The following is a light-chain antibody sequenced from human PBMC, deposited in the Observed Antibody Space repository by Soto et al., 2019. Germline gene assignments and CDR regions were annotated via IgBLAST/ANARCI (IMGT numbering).Light chain of an antibody. CDR3: SSYTSSSSLVV. CDR1: SSDVGGYTY. J-gene: IGLJ2*01. V-gene: IGLV2-14*03. CDR2: DVT. Sequence: QLVLTQPASVSGSPGQSIAISCTGTSSDVGGYTYVSWYQHHPGKAPKLMIFDVTHRPSGVSNRFSGSKSGNTASLTISGLQAEDESDYYCSSYTSSSSLVVFGGGTKVTVL.